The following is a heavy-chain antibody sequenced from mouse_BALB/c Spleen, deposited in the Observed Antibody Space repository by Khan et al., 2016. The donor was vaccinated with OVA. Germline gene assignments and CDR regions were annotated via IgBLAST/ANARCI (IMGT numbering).Heavy chain of an antibody. CDR1: GYTFTSYW. CDR3: ARGNYYGNSVYAMDY. Sequence: DLVKPGASVKLSCKASGYTFTSYWINWIKQRPGQGLEWMGRIAPVSGSTSYNAMFKGKATLTVDTSSTTAYIQFSSLSSEDSAVYFCARGNYYGNSVYAMDYWGQGTSVTVSS. D-gene: IGHD1-1*01. CDR2: IAPVSGST. J-gene: IGHJ4*01. V-gene: IGHV1S41*01.